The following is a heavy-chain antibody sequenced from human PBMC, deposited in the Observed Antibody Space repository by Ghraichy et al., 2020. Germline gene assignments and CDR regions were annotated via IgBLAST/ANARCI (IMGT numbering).Heavy chain of an antibody. CDR2: ISGSGGST. D-gene: IGHD1-26*01. CDR1: GFTFSSYA. Sequence: GGSLRLSCAASGFTFSSYAMSWVRQAPGKGLEWVSAISGSGGSTYYADSVKGRFTISRDNSKNTLYLQMNSLRAEDTAVYYCAKDQAWTVGATKEVGYWGQGTLVTVSS. J-gene: IGHJ4*02. CDR3: AKDQAWTVGATKEVGY. V-gene: IGHV3-23*01.